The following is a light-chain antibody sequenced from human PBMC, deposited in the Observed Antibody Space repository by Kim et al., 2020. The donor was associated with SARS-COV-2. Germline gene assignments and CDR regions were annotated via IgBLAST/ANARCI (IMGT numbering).Light chain of an antibody. CDR2: QHT. CDR1: KLGDQY. J-gene: IGLJ2*01. V-gene: IGLV3-1*01. CDR3: QVWDSRTGVV. Sequence: SYELTQPPSVSVSPGQTASITCSGDKLGDQYTCWYQQKAGQSPLLVIYQHTKRPPGIPERFSGSNSGNTATLTISGTQIMDEADYYCQVWDSRTGVVFGGGTQLTV.